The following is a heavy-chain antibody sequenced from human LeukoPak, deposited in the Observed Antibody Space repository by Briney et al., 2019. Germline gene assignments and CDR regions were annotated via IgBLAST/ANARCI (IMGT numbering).Heavy chain of an antibody. D-gene: IGHD1-1*01. CDR2: MSPNSGYT. V-gene: IGHV1-8*01. CDR1: GYTLTSYD. Sequence: GVSVKVSCKASGYTLTSYDINWVRQATGQGLEWMGWMSPNSGYTGYAQKFQGRVTMTRNTSITTAYMELSSLRSADTAVYYCAMRPYNWNDDGNIDYWGQGTLVTVSS. CDR3: AMRPYNWNDDGNIDY. J-gene: IGHJ4*02.